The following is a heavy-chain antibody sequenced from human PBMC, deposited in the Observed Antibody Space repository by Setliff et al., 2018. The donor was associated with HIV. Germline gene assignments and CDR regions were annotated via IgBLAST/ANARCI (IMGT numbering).Heavy chain of an antibody. CDR2: IYSGGST. V-gene: IGHV3-66*02. CDR3: ARVRLYNNALDY. Sequence: GSLRLSCAASGFTVSTYYMSWVRQAPGKGLEWVSTIYSGGSTYHADSVKGRFTLSRDTSKNTLYLQMNSLRPEDTAVYYCARVRLYNNALDYWGQGTLVTVSS. CDR1: GFTVSTYY. D-gene: IGHD3-10*01. J-gene: IGHJ4*02.